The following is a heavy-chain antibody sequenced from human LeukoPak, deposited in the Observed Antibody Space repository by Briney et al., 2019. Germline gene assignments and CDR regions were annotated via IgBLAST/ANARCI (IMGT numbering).Heavy chain of an antibody. CDR3: AKEYGSGSYPN. J-gene: IGHJ4*02. CDR2: IWNDGSDK. Sequence: AGRSLRLSCGASTFTFSHYAMHWVGQAPGKGREGVAVIWNDGSDKYYADSVKGRFTVSRDNSRNILYLQMDSLRAEDTGVYYCAKEYGSGSYPNWGRGTLVTVSS. D-gene: IGHD3-10*01. V-gene: IGHV3-33*06. CDR1: TFTFSHYA.